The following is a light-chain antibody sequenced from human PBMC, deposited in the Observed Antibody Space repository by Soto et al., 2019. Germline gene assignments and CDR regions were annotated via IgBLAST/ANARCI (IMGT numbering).Light chain of an antibody. CDR1: SSDVGGYNY. Sequence: QAVLTQPASVSGSPGQSITISCTGTSSDVGGYNYVSWYQQHPGKAPKLMIYEVTNRPSGVSNRFSGSKSGNTASLTISGLQAEDEADYYCSSYTSSRTFVFGGGTKLTVL. V-gene: IGLV2-14*01. CDR3: SSYTSSRTFV. CDR2: EVT. J-gene: IGLJ2*01.